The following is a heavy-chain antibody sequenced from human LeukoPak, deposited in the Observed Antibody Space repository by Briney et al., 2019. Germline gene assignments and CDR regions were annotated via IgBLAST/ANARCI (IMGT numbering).Heavy chain of an antibody. D-gene: IGHD2-15*01. CDR1: GFTFSSHS. J-gene: IGHJ4*02. V-gene: IGHV3-48*04. Sequence: PGGSLRLSCAASGFTFSSHSMSWIRQAPGKGLEWISCISSSGSTIYYADSVKGRFTISRDNAKNSLYLQMNSLRAEDTAVYYCARGRVVVALYYFDYWGQGTLVTVSS. CDR2: ISSSGSTI. CDR3: ARGRVVVALYYFDY.